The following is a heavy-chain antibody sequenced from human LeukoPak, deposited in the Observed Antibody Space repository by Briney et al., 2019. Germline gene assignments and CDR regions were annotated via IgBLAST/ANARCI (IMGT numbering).Heavy chain of an antibody. V-gene: IGHV4-30-2*01. J-gene: IGHJ4*02. D-gene: IGHD2-15*01. CDR2: IYHSGST. CDR3: ARASGCSGGSCYALSK. CDR1: GGSISSGGYS. Sequence: SETLSLTCAVSGGSISSGGYSWSWIRQPPGKGLEWIGYIYHSGSTYYNPSLKSRVTISVDTSKNQFSLKLSSVTAADTAVYYCARASGCSGGSCYALSKWGQGTLVTVSS.